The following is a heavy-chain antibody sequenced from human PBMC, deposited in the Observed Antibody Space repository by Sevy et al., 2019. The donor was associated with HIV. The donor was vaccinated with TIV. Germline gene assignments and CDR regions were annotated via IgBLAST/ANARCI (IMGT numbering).Heavy chain of an antibody. J-gene: IGHJ3*01. CDR2: IYSGGST. CDR1: GFTVSSNY. D-gene: IGHD3-22*01. Sequence: GGSLRLSCAASGFTVSSNYMSWVRQAPGKGLEWVSVIYSGGSTYYADSVKGRFTISRDSSKNTLYLQMNSLRAEDTAVYYCARDRNYYDSSGYYRGLRAFDVWGQGTMVTVSS. V-gene: IGHV3-53*01. CDR3: ARDRNYYDSSGYYRGLRAFDV.